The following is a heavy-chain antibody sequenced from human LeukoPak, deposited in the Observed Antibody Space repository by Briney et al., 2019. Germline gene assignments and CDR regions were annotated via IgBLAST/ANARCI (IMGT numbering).Heavy chain of an antibody. V-gene: IGHV4-39*07. J-gene: IGHJ4*02. CDR2: IYHSGTT. CDR1: GASISSGSYY. CDR3: VRRLYGDSTDY. Sequence: SQTLSLTCTVSGASISSGSYYWSWIRQPPGKALEWIGTIYHSGTTYYTPSLKSRVTLSLDTSKNQFSLDLTSVTAADTAVYYCVRRLYGDSTDYWGQGTLVTVSS. D-gene: IGHD4-17*01.